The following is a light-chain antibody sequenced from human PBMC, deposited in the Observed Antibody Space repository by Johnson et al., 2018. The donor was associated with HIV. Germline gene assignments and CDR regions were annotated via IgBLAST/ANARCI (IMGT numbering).Light chain of an antibody. CDR3: RTLGSSLRAVF. J-gene: IGLJ1*01. CDR2: DNN. V-gene: IGLV1-51*01. CDR1: SSNIGNNY. Sequence: QSVLTQPPSVSAAPGQKVSISCSGSSSNIGNNYVSWYQKLPGTAPKLLIYDNNKRPSGIPDRFSGSKSGTSATLGITGLQSGDEADYYCRTLGSSLRAVFFGTGTKVTVL.